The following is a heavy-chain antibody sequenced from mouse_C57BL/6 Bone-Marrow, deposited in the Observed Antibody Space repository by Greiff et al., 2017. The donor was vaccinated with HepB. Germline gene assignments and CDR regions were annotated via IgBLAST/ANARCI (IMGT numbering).Heavy chain of an antibody. CDR3: ARAYDYEAWFAY. J-gene: IGHJ3*01. CDR1: GYSITSGYY. Sequence: EVKLVESGPGLVKPSQSLSLTCSVTGYSITSGYYWNWIRQFPGNKLEWMGYISYDGSNNYNPSLKNRISITRDTSKNQFFLKLNSVTTEDTATYYCARAYDYEAWFAYWGQGTLVTVSA. V-gene: IGHV3-6*01. D-gene: IGHD2-4*01. CDR2: ISYDGSN.